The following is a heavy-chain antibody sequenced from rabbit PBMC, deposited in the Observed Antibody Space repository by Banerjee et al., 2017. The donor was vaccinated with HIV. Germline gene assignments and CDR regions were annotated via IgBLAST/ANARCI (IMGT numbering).Heavy chain of an antibody. Sequence: SLEESGGDLVKPGASLTLTCTASGFTITTSDYMCWVRQAPGKGLEWIACIYVGSSGSTYYASWAKGRFTISKTSSTTVTLQMTSLTAADTATYFCARGDGNSSDLWGQGTLVTVS. CDR1: GFTITTSDY. J-gene: IGHJ3*01. CDR3: ARGDGNSSDL. CDR2: IYVGSSGST. V-gene: IGHV1S40*01. D-gene: IGHD8-1*01.